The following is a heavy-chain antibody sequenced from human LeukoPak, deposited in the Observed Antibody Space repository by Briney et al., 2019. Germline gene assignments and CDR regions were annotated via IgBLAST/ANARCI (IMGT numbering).Heavy chain of an antibody. J-gene: IGHJ4*02. V-gene: IGHV1-2*02. D-gene: IGHD5-18*01. CDR2: INPNSGGT. Sequence: HRASVKVSCKASGYTFTGYYMHWVRQAPGQGLEWMGWINPNSGGTNYAQKFQGRVTMTRDTSISTAYMELSRLRSDDTAVYYCARDLSGVTGYTYGRGIDYWGQGTLVTVSS. CDR1: GYTFTGYY. CDR3: ARDLSGVTGYTYGRGIDY.